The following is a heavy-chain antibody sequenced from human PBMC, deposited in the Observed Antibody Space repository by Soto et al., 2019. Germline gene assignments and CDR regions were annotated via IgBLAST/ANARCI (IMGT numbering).Heavy chain of an antibody. V-gene: IGHV4-30-4*01. CDR1: GDSISNGYYT. Sequence: QVQLQESGPGLVEPSQTLSLTCTVSGDSISNGYYTWSWIRQPPGKALEWIGHIYNSVNTYSNPSLKSRVTISADTSKNQFSLKLSSVTAADTAVYYCARGPSGDKVDYWGQGTLVTVSS. J-gene: IGHJ4*02. D-gene: IGHD3-10*01. CDR3: ARGPSGDKVDY. CDR2: IYNSVNT.